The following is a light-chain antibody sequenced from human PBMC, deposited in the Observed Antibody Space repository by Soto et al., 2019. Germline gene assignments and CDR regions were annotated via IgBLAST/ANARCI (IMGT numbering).Light chain of an antibody. CDR2: EVT. Sequence: QSALTQPASVSGSPGQSISISCTGTSSDVGAYDRVSWYQHHPGKAPKLLIYEVTNRPSGVSTRFSGSKSANTASLTISGLQPEDEASYYCASSTRVDSWVCGGGTKLTVL. CDR3: ASSTRVDSWV. CDR1: SSDVGAYDR. J-gene: IGLJ3*02. V-gene: IGLV2-14*01.